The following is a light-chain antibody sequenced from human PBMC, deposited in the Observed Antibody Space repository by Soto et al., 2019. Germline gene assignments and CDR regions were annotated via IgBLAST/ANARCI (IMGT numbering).Light chain of an antibody. Sequence: QSALTQPPSASGSPGQSVTIPCTGTSSDVGAYNYVSWYQQHPGKAPKLVIYEVNKRPSGVPDRFSGSKSGNTASLTVSGLQGEDDADYYCASHAGSITVFGTGTKLTVL. CDR2: EVN. CDR3: ASHAGSITV. V-gene: IGLV2-8*01. J-gene: IGLJ1*01. CDR1: SSDVGAYNY.